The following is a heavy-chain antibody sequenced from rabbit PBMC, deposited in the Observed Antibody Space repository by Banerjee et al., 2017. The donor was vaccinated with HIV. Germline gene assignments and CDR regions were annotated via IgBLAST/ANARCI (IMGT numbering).Heavy chain of an antibody. CDR1: GFSFSSSYY. CDR3: ARNPWNGWSL. V-gene: IGHV1S45*01. J-gene: IGHJ4*01. Sequence: QEQLEESGGDLVKPGASLTLTCTASGFSFSSSYYMCWVRQAPGKGLEWIAYIAAGSSGSTYYASWAKGRFTISKTSSTTVTLQMTSLTAADTATYFCARNPWNGWSLWGPGPLVTFS. CDR2: IAAGSSGST. D-gene: IGHD4-1*01.